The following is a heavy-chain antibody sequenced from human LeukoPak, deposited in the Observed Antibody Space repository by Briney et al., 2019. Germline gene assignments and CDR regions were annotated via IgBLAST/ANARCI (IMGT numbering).Heavy chain of an antibody. V-gene: IGHV3-23*01. J-gene: IGHJ4*02. D-gene: IGHD6-6*01. Sequence: GGSLRLSCAASGFTFSSYAMSWVRQAPGKGLEWVSATSGSGGSTYYADSVKGRFTISRDNSKNTLYLQMKSLRAEDTAVYYCAKISYSSSSPFDYWGQGTLVTVSS. CDR2: TSGSGGST. CDR3: AKISYSSSSPFDY. CDR1: GFTFSSYA.